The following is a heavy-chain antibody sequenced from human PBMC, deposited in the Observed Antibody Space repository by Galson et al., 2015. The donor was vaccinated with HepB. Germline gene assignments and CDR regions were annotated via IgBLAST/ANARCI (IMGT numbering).Heavy chain of an antibody. V-gene: IGHV1-69*13. CDR1: GGTFSSYA. J-gene: IGHJ6*02. CDR2: IIPIFGTA. Sequence: SVKVSCKASGGTFSSYAISWVRQAPGQGLEWMGGIIPIFGTANYAQKFQGRVTITADESTSTAYMELSSLRSEDTAVYYCARDREDIVVVPAAISGGMDVWGQGTTVTVSS. D-gene: IGHD2-2*02. CDR3: ARDREDIVVVPAAISGGMDV.